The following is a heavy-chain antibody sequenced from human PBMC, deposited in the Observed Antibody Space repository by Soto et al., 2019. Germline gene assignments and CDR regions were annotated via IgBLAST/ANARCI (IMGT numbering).Heavy chain of an antibody. CDR3: ARDRLVRRITGTTGVDYYYYYGMDV. V-gene: IGHV3-30-3*01. Sequence: GGSLRLSCAASGFTFSSYAMHWVRQAPGKGLEWVAVISYDGSNKYYADSVKGRFTISRDNSKNTLYLQMNSLRAEDTAVYYCARDRLVRRITGTTGVDYYYYYGMDVWGQGTTVTVSS. CDR2: ISYDGSNK. J-gene: IGHJ6*02. D-gene: IGHD1-7*01. CDR1: GFTFSSYA.